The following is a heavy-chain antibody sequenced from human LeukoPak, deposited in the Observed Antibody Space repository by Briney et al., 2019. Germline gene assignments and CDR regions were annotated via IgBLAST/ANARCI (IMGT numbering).Heavy chain of an antibody. CDR3: ARDLRGDIVVVPAAPDY. CDR2: ISSNGGST. J-gene: IGHJ4*02. CDR1: GFTFSSYA. V-gene: IGHV3-64*01. Sequence: PGGSLRLSCAASGFTFSSYAMHWVRQAPGKGLEYVSAISSNGGSTYYANSVKGRFTISRDNSKNTLYLQMGGLRAEDMAVYYCARDLRGDIVVVPAAPDYWGQGTLVTVSS. D-gene: IGHD2-2*01.